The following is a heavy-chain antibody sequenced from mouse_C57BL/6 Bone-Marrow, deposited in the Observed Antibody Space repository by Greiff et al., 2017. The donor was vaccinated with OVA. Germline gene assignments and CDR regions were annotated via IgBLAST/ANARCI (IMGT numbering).Heavy chain of an antibody. CDR1: GYTFTSYG. V-gene: IGHV1-81*01. CDR3: ARKDITREYFDY. Sequence: QVQLQQSGAELARPGASVKLSCKASGYTFTSYGISWVKQRTGQGLEWIGEIYPRSGNTYYNEKFKGKATLTADKSSSTAYMELRSLTSEDSAVYFCARKDITREYFDYWGQGTTLTVSS. J-gene: IGHJ2*01. D-gene: IGHD1-1*01. CDR2: IYPRSGNT.